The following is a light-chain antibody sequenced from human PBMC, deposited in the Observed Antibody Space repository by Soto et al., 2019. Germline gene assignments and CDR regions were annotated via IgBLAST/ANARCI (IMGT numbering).Light chain of an antibody. V-gene: IGKV3-20*01. CDR2: GAS. J-gene: IGKJ1*01. Sequence: VLTQSPDTLSLSPGERATLSCRASQSVGSNYLAWYQQKPGQAPRLLIYGASSRATGIPDRFSGSGSGTDFTLTISRLEPEDFAVYYCQQYGRSPWTFGQGTKVDIK. CDR1: QSVGSNY. CDR3: QQYGRSPWT.